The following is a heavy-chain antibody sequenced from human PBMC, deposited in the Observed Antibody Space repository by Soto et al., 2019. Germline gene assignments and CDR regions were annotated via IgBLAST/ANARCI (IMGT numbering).Heavy chain of an antibody. CDR1: GFTFSSYE. CDR2: ISSSGSTI. D-gene: IGHD1-7*01. Sequence: PGGSLRLSCAASGFTFSSYEMNWVRQAPGKGLEWVSYISSSGSTIYYADSVKGRFTISRDNSKNTLYLQMNSLRAEDTAVYYCAKVIELRRIYYYYYYGMDVWGQGTTVTVSS. V-gene: IGHV3-48*03. J-gene: IGHJ6*02. CDR3: AKVIELRRIYYYYYYGMDV.